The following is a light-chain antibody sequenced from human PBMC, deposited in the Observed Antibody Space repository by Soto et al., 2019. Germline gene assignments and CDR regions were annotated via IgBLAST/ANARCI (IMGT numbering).Light chain of an antibody. V-gene: IGKV3-20*01. CDR1: QSFSNNS. CDR3: QQYGYSPPFS. CDR2: GSS. J-gene: IGKJ2*03. Sequence: VWTQSPGVLNLSTGEKANLSCRASQSFSNNSLAWYQHKPGQSPKLLVFGSSDRATGIPDRFSGSGCGTDFTFTISSLEPEDFAVDFCQQYGYSPPFSFGEGTKLEIK.